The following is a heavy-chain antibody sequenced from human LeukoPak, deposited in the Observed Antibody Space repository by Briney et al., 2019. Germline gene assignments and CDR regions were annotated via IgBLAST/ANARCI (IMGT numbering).Heavy chain of an antibody. CDR1: GGSISSYY. Sequence: PSETLSLTCTVSGGSISSYYWSWIRQPPGKGLEWIGYIYYSGSTNYNPSLKSRVTISVDTSKSQFSLKLSSVTAADTAVYYCARGEVVRGVINWFDPWGQGTLVTVSS. V-gene: IGHV4-59*01. J-gene: IGHJ5*02. CDR2: IYYSGST. D-gene: IGHD3-10*01. CDR3: ARGEVVRGVINWFDP.